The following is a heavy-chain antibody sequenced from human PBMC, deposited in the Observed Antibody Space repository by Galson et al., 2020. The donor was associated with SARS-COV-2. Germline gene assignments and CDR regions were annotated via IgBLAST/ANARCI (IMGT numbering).Heavy chain of an antibody. V-gene: IGHV3-9*01. D-gene: IGHD6-13*01. CDR1: GFTFDDYA. Sequence: SLKISCAASGFTFDDYAMHWVRQAPGKGLEWVSGISWNSGSIGYADSVKGRFTISRDNAKNSLYLQMNSLRAEDTALYYCAKDILKQQLGAFDIWGQGTMVTVSS. J-gene: IGHJ3*02. CDR3: AKDILKQQLGAFDI. CDR2: ISWNSGSI.